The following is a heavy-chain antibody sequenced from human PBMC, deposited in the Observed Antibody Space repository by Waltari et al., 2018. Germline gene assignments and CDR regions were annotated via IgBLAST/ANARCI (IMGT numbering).Heavy chain of an antibody. CDR1: GFIFSAYP. Sequence: QVQLVESGGGVVQPGGSLRLSCTASGFIFSAYPMHWVRQNPGKGLEWLANISYNGDKKYYADSVKGRFTISRDNPRNTLYLQMSSLRAEDTAVYYCARVHYYYYSGMDVWGQGTTVTVSS. J-gene: IGHJ6*02. CDR3: ARVHYYYYSGMDV. CDR2: ISYNGDKK. V-gene: IGHV3-30-3*01.